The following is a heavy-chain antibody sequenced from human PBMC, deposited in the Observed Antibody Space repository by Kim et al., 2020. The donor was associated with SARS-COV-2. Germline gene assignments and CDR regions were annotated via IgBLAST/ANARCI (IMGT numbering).Heavy chain of an antibody. J-gene: IGHJ6*02. CDR3: ARDNIQLWLEDYYGMDV. D-gene: IGHD5-18*01. CDR1: GFTFSDYY. CDR2: ISSSSSYT. V-gene: IGHV3-11*05. Sequence: GGSLRLSCAASGFTFSDYYMSWIRQAPGKGLEWVSYISSSSSYTNYADSVKGRFTISRDNAKNSLYLQMNSLRAEDTAVYYCARDNIQLWLEDYYGMDVWGQGTTVTVSS.